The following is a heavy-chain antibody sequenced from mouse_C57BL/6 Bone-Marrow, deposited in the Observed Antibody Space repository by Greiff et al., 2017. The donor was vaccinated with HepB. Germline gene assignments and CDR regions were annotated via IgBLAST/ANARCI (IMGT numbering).Heavy chain of an antibody. CDR2: FYPGSGSI. CDR3: ARHGEGYSNGLAAPFDV. V-gene: IGHV1-62-2*01. Sequence: VQLQQSGAELVKPGASVKLSCKASGYTFTEYTIHWVKQRSGQGLEWIGWFYPGSGSIKYNEKFKDKATLTADKSSSTVYMELSRLTSEDSAVYFCARHGEGYSNGLAAPFDVWGTGTTVTVSS. CDR1: GYTFTEYT. D-gene: IGHD2-5*01. J-gene: IGHJ1*03.